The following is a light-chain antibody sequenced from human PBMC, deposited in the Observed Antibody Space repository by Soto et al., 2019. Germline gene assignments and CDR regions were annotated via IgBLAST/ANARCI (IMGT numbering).Light chain of an antibody. V-gene: IGKV1-5*03. CDR3: QQYNTYPWT. Sequence: DVQMTQSPSTLSASVGDRVTITCRASQTINNWLAWYQQRPGKAPTFLIYKTSTLETGVPSRFSGSGSGTEFTITISSLQPEDFAIYYCQQYNTYPWTFGQGTTVES. CDR1: QTINNW. CDR2: KTS. J-gene: IGKJ1*01.